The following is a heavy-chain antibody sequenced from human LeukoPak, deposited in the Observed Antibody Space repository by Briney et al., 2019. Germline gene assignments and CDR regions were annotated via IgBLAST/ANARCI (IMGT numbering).Heavy chain of an antibody. J-gene: IGHJ3*02. CDR2: ISDIGPNT. V-gene: IGHV3-23*01. D-gene: IGHD3-3*01. Sequence: GGSLRLSCAASGFTLSNFAMTWVRQAPGRGLEWVSSISDIGPNTYYAASVKGRFTISRDTSKNTLYLQMNSLRAEDTAIYYCTKRLSLRFDAFDIWGPGTMVTVSS. CDR3: TKRLSLRFDAFDI. CDR1: GFTLSNFA.